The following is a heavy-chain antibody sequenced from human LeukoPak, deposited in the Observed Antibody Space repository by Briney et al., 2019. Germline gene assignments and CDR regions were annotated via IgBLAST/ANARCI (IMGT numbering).Heavy chain of an antibody. CDR3: AREAYASGSHDY. J-gene: IGHJ4*02. Sequence: PGGSLRLSCAASGFTFSSYWMTWVRQAPGRGLEWVANIQQSGRATHYVHSVKGRFTISRDNAKSSLYLQVSRLRVEDTAVYYCAREAYASGSHDYWGQGTLVTVSS. D-gene: IGHD3-10*01. CDR2: IQQSGRAT. CDR1: GFTFSSYW. V-gene: IGHV3-7*04.